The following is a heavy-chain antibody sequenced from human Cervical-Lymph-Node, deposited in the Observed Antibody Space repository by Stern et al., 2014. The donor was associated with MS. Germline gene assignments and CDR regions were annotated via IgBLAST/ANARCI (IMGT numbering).Heavy chain of an antibody. CDR3: VKTGDGY. Sequence: QVQLVQSGAEVKKPGASVKVSCKASGYIFTSYDINWVRQASGQGLEWLGMITPDTGNTHSAQRFQGRVTMTRDTSISTAYMELRSLRFDDTAVYYCVKTGDGYWGQGTLVTVSS. J-gene: IGHJ4*02. D-gene: IGHD7-27*01. CDR2: ITPDTGNT. CDR1: GYIFTSYD. V-gene: IGHV1-8*01.